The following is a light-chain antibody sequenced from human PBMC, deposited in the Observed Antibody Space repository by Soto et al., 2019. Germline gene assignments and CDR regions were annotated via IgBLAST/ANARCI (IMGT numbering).Light chain of an antibody. J-gene: IGKJ1*01. V-gene: IGKV3-20*01. Sequence: EIVLTQSPGTLSLSPGEGATLACRASQSVRSTYLAWYQQKPGQAPRLLIYGASSRATGIPDRFSGSGSGTDFTLTISRLEPEDFAVYYCQQYGSLSWTFGQGTKVDIK. CDR2: GAS. CDR3: QQYGSLSWT. CDR1: QSVRSTY.